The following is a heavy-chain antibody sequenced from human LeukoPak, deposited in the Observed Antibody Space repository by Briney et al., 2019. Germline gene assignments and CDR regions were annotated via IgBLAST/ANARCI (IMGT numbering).Heavy chain of an antibody. Sequence: GGSLRLSCAASGFTFDDYAMHWVRQAPGKGLEWVSGISWNSGSIGYADSVKGRFTISRDNAKNSLYLQMNSLRAEDTALYYCAKEVYGSGWYLDYWGQGTLVTVSS. D-gene: IGHD6-19*01. CDR3: AKEVYGSGWYLDY. J-gene: IGHJ4*02. V-gene: IGHV3-9*01. CDR1: GFTFDDYA. CDR2: ISWNSGSI.